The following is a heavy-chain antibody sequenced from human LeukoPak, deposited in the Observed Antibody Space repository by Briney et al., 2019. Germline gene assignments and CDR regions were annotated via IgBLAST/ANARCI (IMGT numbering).Heavy chain of an antibody. CDR2: INSDGSST. D-gene: IGHD1-20*01. CDR1: GFTFSSYW. J-gene: IGHJ6*02. CDR3: ARTENLGIKQNYYYYGMDV. Sequence: GGPLRLSCAASGFTFSSYWMHWVRQAPGKGLVWVSRINSDGSSTSYADSVKGRFTISRDNAKNTLYLQMNSLRAEDTAVYYCARTENLGIKQNYYYYGMDVWGQGTTVTVSS. V-gene: IGHV3-74*01.